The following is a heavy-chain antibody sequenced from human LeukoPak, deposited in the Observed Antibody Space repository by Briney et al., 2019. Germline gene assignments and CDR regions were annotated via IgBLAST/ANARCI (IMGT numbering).Heavy chain of an antibody. Sequence: SEALSLTCAVYVGSLCVYYRSGMRQPPREGLECGGEITHSESKIYNTPLKSRVTISVDTSKNQFSLKLSSVTAADTAVYYCARGLPRRYSSGWSLTYYFDYWGQGTLVTVSS. CDR2: ITHSESK. CDR1: VGSLCVYY. V-gene: IGHV4-34*01. CDR3: ARGLPRRYSSGWSLTYYFDY. J-gene: IGHJ4*02. D-gene: IGHD6-19*01.